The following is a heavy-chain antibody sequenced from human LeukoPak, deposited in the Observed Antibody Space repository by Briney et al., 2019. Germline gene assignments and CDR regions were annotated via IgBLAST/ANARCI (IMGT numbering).Heavy chain of an antibody. CDR2: FDPEDGET. V-gene: IGHV1-24*01. J-gene: IGHJ4*02. CDR1: VYTLTELS. D-gene: IGHD6-19*01. Sequence: GASVKVSCKVSVYTLTELSMHWVRQAPGKGLEWMGGFDPEDGETIYAQKFQGRVTMTEDTSTDTAYMELSSLRSEDTAVYYCATDPPGIAVAELDYWGQGTLVTVSS. CDR3: ATDPPGIAVAELDY.